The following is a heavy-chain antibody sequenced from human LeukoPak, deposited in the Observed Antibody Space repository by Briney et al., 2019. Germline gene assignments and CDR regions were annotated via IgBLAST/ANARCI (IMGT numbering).Heavy chain of an antibody. CDR1: GFTFNNYA. D-gene: IGHD3-10*01. V-gene: IGHV3-23*01. CDR3: ARGRVRGVIITDFFDY. J-gene: IGHJ4*02. Sequence: GGSLRLSCAASGFTFNNYAMSWVRQAPGKGLEWLSTISSGGSGANTFYADSVKGRFTISRDNSKNTLYLQMGSLRAEDMAVYYCARGRVRGVIITDFFDYWGQGTLVTVSS. CDR2: ISSGGSGANT.